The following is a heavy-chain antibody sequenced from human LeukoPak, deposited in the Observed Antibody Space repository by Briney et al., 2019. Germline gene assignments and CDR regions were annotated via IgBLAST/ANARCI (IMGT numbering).Heavy chain of an antibody. CDR3: ASRKLGNDY. J-gene: IGHJ4*02. Sequence: SETLSLTCTVSGGSVTDYYWSWIRQSPGKGLEWIGFIYYTGTSYNPSLKSRVTISADTSKNQFSLKLISVTAADTAVYYCASRKLGNDYWGQGTLVTVSS. D-gene: IGHD7-27*01. CDR2: IYYTGT. V-gene: IGHV4-59*02. CDR1: GGSVTDYY.